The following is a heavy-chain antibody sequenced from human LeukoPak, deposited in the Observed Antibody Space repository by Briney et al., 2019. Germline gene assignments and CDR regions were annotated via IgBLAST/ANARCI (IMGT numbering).Heavy chain of an antibody. V-gene: IGHV4-39*01. CDR1: GGSVSSSGSY. CDR2: IYYSGTT. Sequence: SETLSLTCTVSGGSVSSSGSYWGWIRQPPGKGLEWIGSIYYSGTTYYNPSLKSRVTISVDTSKSQFSLKLTSVTAADTALYYCARTYYGSENYYDYWGQGILVTVSS. D-gene: IGHD3-10*01. CDR3: ARTYYGSENYYDY. J-gene: IGHJ4*02.